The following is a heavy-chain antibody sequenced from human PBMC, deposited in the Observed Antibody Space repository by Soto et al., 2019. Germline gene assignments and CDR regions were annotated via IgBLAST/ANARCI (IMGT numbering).Heavy chain of an antibody. CDR2: IIPIFGTA. J-gene: IGHJ6*02. D-gene: IGHD1-7*01. CDR1: GGTFSSYA. CDR3: AGPPELTRIYYYYGMDV. Sequence: QVQLVQSGAEVKKPGSSVKVSCKASGGTFSSYAISWVRQAPGQGLEWMGGIIPIFGTANYAQKFQGRVTITAAESTSTAYMELSSLRSEDTAVYYCAGPPELTRIYYYYGMDVWGQGTTVTLSS. V-gene: IGHV1-69*12.